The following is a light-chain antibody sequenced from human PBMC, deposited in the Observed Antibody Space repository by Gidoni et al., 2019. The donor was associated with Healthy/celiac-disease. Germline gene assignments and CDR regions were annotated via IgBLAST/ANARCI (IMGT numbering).Light chain of an antibody. V-gene: IGKV1-5*01. Sequence: DIQMTQSPSTLSASVGDRVTITCRASPSISSWLAWYQQKPGKAPKLLIYDASSLESGVPSTFSGSGSGTEFTLTISSLQPDDFATYYCQQYNSYPITFGQXTRLEIK. CDR3: QQYNSYPIT. CDR2: DAS. J-gene: IGKJ5*01. CDR1: PSISSW.